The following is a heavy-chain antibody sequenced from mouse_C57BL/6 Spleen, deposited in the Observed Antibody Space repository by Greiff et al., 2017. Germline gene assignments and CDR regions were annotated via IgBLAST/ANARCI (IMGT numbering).Heavy chain of an antibody. CDR3: ASGGDGYYSVPFAY. V-gene: IGHV1-80*01. J-gene: IGHJ3*01. CDR1: GYAFSSYW. Sequence: VQLQQSGAELVKPGASVKISCKASGYAFSSYWMNWVKQRPGKGLEWIGQIYPGDGDTNYNGKFKGKATLTADKSSSTAYMQLSSLTCEDSAVYFCASGGDGYYSVPFAYWGQGTLVTVSA. D-gene: IGHD2-3*01. CDR2: IYPGDGDT.